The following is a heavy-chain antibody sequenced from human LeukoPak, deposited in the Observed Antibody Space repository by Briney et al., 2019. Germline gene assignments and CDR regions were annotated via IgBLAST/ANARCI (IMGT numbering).Heavy chain of an antibody. CDR3: ARRTDSGWKWFDP. CDR1: GYSFTTYW. V-gene: IGHV5-51*01. Sequence: GESLKISCKGSGYSFTTYWIGWMRQMPGKGLEWMGIIDPIDSETTYSPSFQGQVTISADKSISTAYLQWSSLKASDTAMYYCARRTDSGWKWFDPWGQGTLVTVSS. J-gene: IGHJ5*02. D-gene: IGHD6-25*01. CDR2: IDPIDSET.